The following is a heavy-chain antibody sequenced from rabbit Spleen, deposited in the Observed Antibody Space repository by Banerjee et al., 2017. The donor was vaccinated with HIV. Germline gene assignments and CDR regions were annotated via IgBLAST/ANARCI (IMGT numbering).Heavy chain of an antibody. CDR1: GVSFSDKDV. Sequence: EQLEESGGGLVKPEGSLTLTCKASGVSFSDKDVMSWVRQAPGKGLEWIASINSFTGRPVYAAWAKDRFTISKASWTTVTLQMISLTDADTARYFCARDLAGAVGWNFDLWGPGTLVTVS. CDR3: ARDLAGAVGWNFDL. CDR2: INSFTGRP. V-gene: IGHV1S45*01. J-gene: IGHJ4*01. D-gene: IGHD4-1*01.